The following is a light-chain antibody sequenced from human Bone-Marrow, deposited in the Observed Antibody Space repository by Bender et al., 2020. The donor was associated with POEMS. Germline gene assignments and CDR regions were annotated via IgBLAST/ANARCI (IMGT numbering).Light chain of an antibody. CDR2: EDD. CDR3: YSTDTTDNYWV. J-gene: IGLJ3*02. CDR1: ALPEKY. Sequence: SYELTQPPSVSVSPGQTARVTCSGDALPEKYAFWFQQKSGQAPVLIIYEDDKRPSGIPEKFSGSSSGTMATLTITGAQVEDEADYYCYSTDTTDNYWVFGGGTKLTLL. V-gene: IGLV3-10*01.